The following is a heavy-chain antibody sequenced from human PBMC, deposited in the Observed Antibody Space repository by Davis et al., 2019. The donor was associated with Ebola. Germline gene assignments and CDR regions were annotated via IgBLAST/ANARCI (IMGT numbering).Heavy chain of an antibody. CDR3: ARETSMVVD. Sequence: GESLKISCAASGFPFRDYYMSWIRQAPGKGLEWLSYISGISGTIEYADSVKGRFTISRDNAKNLLYLQMNSLRAEDTAVYYCARETSMVVDWGQGTLVTVSS. V-gene: IGHV3-11*01. CDR2: ISGISGTI. CDR1: GFPFRDYY. J-gene: IGHJ4*02. D-gene: IGHD5-18*01.